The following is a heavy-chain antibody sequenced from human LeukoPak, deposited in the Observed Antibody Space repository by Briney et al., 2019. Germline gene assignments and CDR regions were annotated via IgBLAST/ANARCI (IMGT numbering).Heavy chain of an antibody. CDR1: GGSFSGYY. J-gene: IGHJ2*01. D-gene: IGHD2-21*02. CDR3: ARSYGGDDWYFDL. V-gene: IGHV4-59*08. CDR2: MYYTGST. Sequence: SETLSLTCAVYGGSFSGYYWSWIRQPPGKGLEWIACMYYTGSTDYNPSLKSHVTISVDTSKNQFSLKLSSVTAADTAVYYCARSYGGDDWYFDLWGRGTLVTVSS.